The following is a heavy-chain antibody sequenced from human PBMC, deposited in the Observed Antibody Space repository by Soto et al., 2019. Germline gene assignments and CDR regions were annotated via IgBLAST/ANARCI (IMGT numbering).Heavy chain of an antibody. V-gene: IGHV4-61*01. J-gene: IGHJ6*02. CDR3: ARGXGYSYGPIGDYYYGMDV. Sequence: SETLSLTCTVSGGSVSIGSYYWSWIRQPPGKGLEWIGYIYYSGSTNYNPSLKSRVTISVDTSKNQFSLKLSSVTAADTAVYYCARGXGYSYGPIGDYYYGMDVWGQGTTVTVSS. CDR1: GGSVSIGSYY. CDR2: IYYSGST. D-gene: IGHD5-18*01.